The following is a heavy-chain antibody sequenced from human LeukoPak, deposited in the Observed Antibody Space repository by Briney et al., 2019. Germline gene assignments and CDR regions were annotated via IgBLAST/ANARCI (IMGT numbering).Heavy chain of an antibody. J-gene: IGHJ4*02. CDR2: SSSSSTI. Sequence: SSSSSTIYYAASVKGRFTISRDNAKNSLYLQMNSLRAEDTAVYYCASSYYYDSSGYYPDDYWGQGTLVTVSS. CDR3: ASSYYYDSSGYYPDDY. D-gene: IGHD3-22*01. V-gene: IGHV3-48*01.